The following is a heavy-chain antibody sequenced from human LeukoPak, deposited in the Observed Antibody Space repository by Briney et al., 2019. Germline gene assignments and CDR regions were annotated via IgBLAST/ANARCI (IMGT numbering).Heavy chain of an antibody. CDR1: GFTFDDFA. CDR2: ISWNSGSI. J-gene: IGHJ4*02. D-gene: IGHD6-19*01. Sequence: PGGSLRLSCTASGFTFDDFAMHWVRQAPGRGMEWVSGISWNSGSIGYADSVKGRFTISRDNAKNSLYLQMNSLRAEDMALYYCAKHIRPDIVVAGHIDYWGQGILVTVSS. V-gene: IGHV3-9*03. CDR3: AKHIRPDIVVAGHIDY.